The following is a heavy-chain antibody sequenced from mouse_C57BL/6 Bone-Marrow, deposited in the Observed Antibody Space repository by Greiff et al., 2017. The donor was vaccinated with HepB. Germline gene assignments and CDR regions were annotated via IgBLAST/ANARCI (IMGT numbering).Heavy chain of an antibody. V-gene: IGHV1-64*01. CDR2: IHPNSGST. D-gene: IGHD2-10*01. J-gene: IGHJ1*03. CDR3: ARPLLGWYFDV. CDR1: GYTFTSYW. Sequence: QVQLQQPGAELVKPGASVKLSCKASGYTFTSYWMHWVKQRPGQGLEWIGMIHPNSGSTNYNEKFKSKATLTVDKSSSTAYMQLSSLTSEDSAVYYGARPLLGWYFDVWGTGTTVTVSS.